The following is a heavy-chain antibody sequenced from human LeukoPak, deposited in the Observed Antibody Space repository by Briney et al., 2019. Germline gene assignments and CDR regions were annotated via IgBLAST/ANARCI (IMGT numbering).Heavy chain of an antibody. Sequence: SQTLSLTCAISGDSVSSDSAAWNWIRQSPSRGLEWLARTYFRSKWYYDYALAVEGRITINPDTSKNQFPLQLNSVTPEDTAVYFCARDPVGGSTIFDSWGQGTLVTVSS. CDR1: GDSVSSDSAA. V-gene: IGHV6-1*01. CDR2: TYFRSKWYY. CDR3: ARDPVGGSTIFDS. J-gene: IGHJ4*02. D-gene: IGHD1-26*01.